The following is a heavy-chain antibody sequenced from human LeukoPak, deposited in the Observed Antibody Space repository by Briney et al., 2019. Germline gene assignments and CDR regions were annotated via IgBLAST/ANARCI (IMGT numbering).Heavy chain of an antibody. Sequence: SETLSLTCTVSGGSISSYYWSWIRQPPGKGLEWIGYIYYSGSTNYNPSLKSRVTISVDTSKNQFSLKPSSVTAADTAVYYCARDGGGSYVYFRSAWFDPWGQGTLVTVSS. V-gene: IGHV4-59*12. D-gene: IGHD1-26*01. CDR3: ARDGGGSYVYFRSAWFDP. J-gene: IGHJ5*02. CDR2: IYYSGST. CDR1: GGSISSYY.